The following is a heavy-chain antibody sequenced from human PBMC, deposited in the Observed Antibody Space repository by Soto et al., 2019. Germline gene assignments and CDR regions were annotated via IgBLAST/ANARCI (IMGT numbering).Heavy chain of an antibody. V-gene: IGHV4-59*01. CDR1: GDSITGSY. CDR3: ARDMPYAAGSLAGCDY. J-gene: IGHJ4*02. CDR2: IYHSGTT. D-gene: IGHD1-26*01. Sequence: SETLSLTCTVSGDSITGSYWSWIRQPPGKTLEWIGYIYHSGTTTYNPSLKSRVSISVDTSKNQFSLRLTSVIAADTAVYYCARDMPYAAGSLAGCDYWGQGILVTSPQ.